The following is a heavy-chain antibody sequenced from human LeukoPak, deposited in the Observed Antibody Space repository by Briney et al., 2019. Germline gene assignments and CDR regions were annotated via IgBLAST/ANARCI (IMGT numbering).Heavy chain of an antibody. J-gene: IGHJ2*01. CDR1: GGSISSSSYY. CDR3: ASADDYGDYMGYFDL. CDR2: IYYNGST. Sequence: SETLSLTCIVSGGSISSSSYYWGWIRQPPGKGLEWIGMIYYNGSTYYNPSLKSRVTISVDTSKNQFSLKMSSVTAADTAVYYCASADDYGDYMGYFDLWSRGTLVTVSS. D-gene: IGHD4-17*01. V-gene: IGHV4-39*07.